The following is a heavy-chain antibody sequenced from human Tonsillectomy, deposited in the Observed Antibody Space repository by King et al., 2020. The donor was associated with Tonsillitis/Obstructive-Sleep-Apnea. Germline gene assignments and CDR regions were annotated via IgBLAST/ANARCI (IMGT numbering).Heavy chain of an antibody. J-gene: IGHJ6*02. V-gene: IGHV3-7*03. CDR2: IKQDGSEK. D-gene: IGHD4-11*01. CDR3: AREGSNYVRGMDV. Sequence: VQLVESGGGLVQPGGSLRLSCAASGFTFSSYWMSWVRQAPGKGLEWVANIKQDGSEKYYVDSVKGRFTISRDNAKNSLYLQMNSLRAEDTAGYYCAREGSNYVRGMDVWGQGTTVTVSS. CDR1: GFTFSSYW.